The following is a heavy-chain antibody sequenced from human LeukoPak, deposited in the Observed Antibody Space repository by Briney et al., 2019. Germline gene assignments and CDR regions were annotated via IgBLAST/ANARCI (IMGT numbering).Heavy chain of an antibody. CDR3: AKIPSYYFDSSGYSKFDY. CDR2: ISGSAIST. D-gene: IGHD3-22*01. Sequence: PGGSLRPSCAASGFTFSSYAMSWVRQAPGKGLEWVSAISGSAISTYYADSVKGRFTISRDNSKNTLYLQMNSLKAEDTAVYYCAKIPSYYFDSSGYSKFDYWGQGTLVTVSS. V-gene: IGHV3-23*01. J-gene: IGHJ4*02. CDR1: GFTFSSYA.